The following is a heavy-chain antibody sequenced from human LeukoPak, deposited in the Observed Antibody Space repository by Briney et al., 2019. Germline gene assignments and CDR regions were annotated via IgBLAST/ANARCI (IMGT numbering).Heavy chain of an antibody. V-gene: IGHV3-30*04. CDR2: ISYFGSNK. Sequence: GGSLRLSCAASGFTFSSYAMHWVRQAPGKVLEWVAVISYFGSNKYYADSVKGRFNISRDNSKNTLYLQMNSLRAEDTAVYYCARDRGGYESPPDYWGQGTLVTVSS. CDR3: ARDRGGYESPPDY. CDR1: GFTFSSYA. J-gene: IGHJ4*02. D-gene: IGHD5-12*01.